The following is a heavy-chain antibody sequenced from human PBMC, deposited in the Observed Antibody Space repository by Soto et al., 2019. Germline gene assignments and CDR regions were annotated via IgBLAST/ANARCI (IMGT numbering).Heavy chain of an antibody. CDR1: GFTFRDYY. CDR3: TRGGSLYGRTKGDY. Sequence: PGGSLRLSCAASGFTFRDYYMGWVRQAPGKGLEWISFVDRNGSPLFYADSVQGRFSISRDNAKNSLFLQMNGLRVEGRAVYSWTRGGSLYGRTKGDYCGPGSQVTVSS. V-gene: IGHV3-11*01. J-gene: IGHJ4*01. D-gene: IGHD1-1*01. CDR2: VDRNGSPL.